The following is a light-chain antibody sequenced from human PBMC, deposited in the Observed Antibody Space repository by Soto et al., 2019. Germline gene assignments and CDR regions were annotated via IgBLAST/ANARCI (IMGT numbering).Light chain of an antibody. CDR2: DAS. J-gene: IGKJ4*01. CDR3: QQRSTWPLT. Sequence: EIILTQSPATLSLSPGERATLSCGASQSVSNNYLAWYQQKSGQAPRLLIYDASNRATGIPARFSGSGSGTDFTLSISSLEPEDFAVYYCQQRSTWPLTFGGGTKVDIK. CDR1: QSVSNNY. V-gene: IGKV3-11*01.